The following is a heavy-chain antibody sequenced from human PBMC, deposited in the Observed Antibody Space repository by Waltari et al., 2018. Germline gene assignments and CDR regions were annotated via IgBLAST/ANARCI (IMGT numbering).Heavy chain of an antibody. CDR1: GFPFSTYS. J-gene: IGHJ4*02. Sequence: EVPLVASGGGLVKAGGSLRLSCAAFGFPFSTYSMNWVRQAPGKGLEWVSSISSSSLYMSYADSVKGRVTISRDNAKNSLYLQMNSLRVEDTAVYYCARSSTTVTTFGWGQGTLVTVSS. CDR2: ISSSSLYM. D-gene: IGHD4-17*01. CDR3: ARSSTTVTTFG. V-gene: IGHV3-21*01.